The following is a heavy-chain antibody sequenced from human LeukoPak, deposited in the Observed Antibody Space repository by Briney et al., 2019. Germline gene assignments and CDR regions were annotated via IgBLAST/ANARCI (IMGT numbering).Heavy chain of an antibody. CDR3: ARDGVVPAAPGFDY. D-gene: IGHD2-2*01. J-gene: IGHJ4*02. Sequence: GGSLRLSCAASGFTFSSYWMHWVRQAPGKGLVWVSRINSDGSSTSYADSVKGRFTISRDNSKNTLYLQMNSLRAEDTAVYYCARDGVVPAAPGFDYWGQGTLVTVSS. V-gene: IGHV3-74*01. CDR2: INSDGSST. CDR1: GFTFSSYW.